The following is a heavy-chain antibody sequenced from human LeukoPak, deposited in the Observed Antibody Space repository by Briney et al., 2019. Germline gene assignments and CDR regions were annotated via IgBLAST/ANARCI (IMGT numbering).Heavy chain of an antibody. D-gene: IGHD6-13*01. Sequence: PGRSLRLSCAASGFTFSSYGMHWVRQAPGKGLEWVAVISYDGSNKYHADSVKGRFTISRDNSKNTLYLQMNSLRAEDTAVYYCAKEVGAAAGTDNTFDYWGQGTLVTVSS. J-gene: IGHJ4*02. CDR3: AKEVGAAAGTDNTFDY. CDR1: GFTFSSYG. CDR2: ISYDGSNK. V-gene: IGHV3-30*18.